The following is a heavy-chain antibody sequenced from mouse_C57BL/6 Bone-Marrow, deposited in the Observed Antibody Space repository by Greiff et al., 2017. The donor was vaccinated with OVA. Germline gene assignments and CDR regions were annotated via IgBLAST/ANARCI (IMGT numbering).Heavy chain of an antibody. D-gene: IGHD1-1*01. CDR3: ARHWDYGRFFDY. V-gene: IGHV5-6*01. Sequence: VLLVESGGDLVKPGGSLKLSCAASGFTFSSYGLSWVRQSPDKRLEWVATLSSGGSYTYYPASVKGRFTIYRDNAENTLYLQMISLDSEDTASDYCARHWDYGRFFDYWGRGNAPTVSS. J-gene: IGHJ2*01. CDR2: LSSGGSYT. CDR1: GFTFSSYG.